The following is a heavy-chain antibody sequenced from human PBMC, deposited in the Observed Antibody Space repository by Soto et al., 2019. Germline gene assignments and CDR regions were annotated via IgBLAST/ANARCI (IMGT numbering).Heavy chain of an antibody. V-gene: IGHV4-61*01. Sequence: LSLTCTVYCGSVSSGSYYWSWIRQPPGKGLEWIGYIYYSGSTNYNPSLKSRVTISVDTSKNQFSLKLSSVTAADTAVYYCASQQRIRFTTMPQYYYYGMDVWGQGTKVT. CDR1: CGSVSSGSYY. CDR3: ASQQRIRFTTMPQYYYYGMDV. D-gene: IGHD3-3*01. J-gene: IGHJ6*02. CDR2: IYYSGST.